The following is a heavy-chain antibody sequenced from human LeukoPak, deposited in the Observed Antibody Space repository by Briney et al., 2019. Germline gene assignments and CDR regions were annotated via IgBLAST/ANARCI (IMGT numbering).Heavy chain of an antibody. CDR2: IYYSGST. CDR1: GGSISSYY. D-gene: IGHD2-2*01. CDR3: AREKYQLLLGNYYYYGMDV. V-gene: IGHV4-59*01. Sequence: SETLSLTCTVSGGSISSYYWSWIRQPPGKGLEWIGYIYYSGSTNYNPSLKSRVTISVDTSKNQFSLKLSSVTAADTAVYYCAREKYQLLLGNYYYYGMDVWGKGTTVTVSS. J-gene: IGHJ6*04.